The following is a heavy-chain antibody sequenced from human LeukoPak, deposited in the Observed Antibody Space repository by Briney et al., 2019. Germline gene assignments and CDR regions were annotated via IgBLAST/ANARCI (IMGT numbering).Heavy chain of an antibody. CDR1: GGSISSYY. CDR3: ARVGSGSWTLDY. CDR2: IYTSGST. D-gene: IGHD3-10*01. V-gene: IGHV4-4*07. J-gene: IGHJ4*02. Sequence: SETLSLTCTVSGGSISSYYWSWIRQPAGKGLEWIGRIYTSGSTNYNPSLKSRPTISIDKSKNQFSLKVTSVTAADTAVYYCARVGSGSWTLDYWGQGTLVTVSS.